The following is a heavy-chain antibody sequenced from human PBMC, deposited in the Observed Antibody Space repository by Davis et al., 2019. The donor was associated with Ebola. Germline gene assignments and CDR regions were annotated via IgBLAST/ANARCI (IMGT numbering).Heavy chain of an antibody. CDR2: IYSGGST. Sequence: GGSLRLSCAASGFTVSSNYMSWVRQAPGKGLEWVSVIYSGGSTYYADSVKGRFTISRDNSKNTLYLKMTSLRAEDTAVYYCARDRRVGYYDSSGYYHHHYYYGMDVWGQGTTVTVSS. CDR3: ARDRRVGYYDSSGYYHHHYYYGMDV. V-gene: IGHV3-53*01. CDR1: GFTVSSNY. D-gene: IGHD3-22*01. J-gene: IGHJ6*02.